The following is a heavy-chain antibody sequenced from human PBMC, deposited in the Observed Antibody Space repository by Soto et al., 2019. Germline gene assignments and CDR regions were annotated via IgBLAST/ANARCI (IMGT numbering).Heavy chain of an antibody. CDR1: GFIFSSYA. CDR2: VSGSGDAT. CDR3: AKDFRGFGELSGWFDT. D-gene: IGHD3-10*01. V-gene: IGHV3-23*01. J-gene: IGHJ5*02. Sequence: EVRLLESGGGMAQPGGSLRLSCAASGFIFSSYAMTWVRRAPGKGLEWVSGVSGSGDATDYADSVRGRFTISRDNSKKTLHLQMNNLRAEDTAVYYCAKDFRGFGELSGWFDTWGQGTLVTVSS.